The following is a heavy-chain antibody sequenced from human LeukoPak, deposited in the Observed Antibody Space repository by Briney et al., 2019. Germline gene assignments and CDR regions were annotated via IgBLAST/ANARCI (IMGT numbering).Heavy chain of an antibody. D-gene: IGHD3-3*01. CDR3: AKAKTLIYDFWSGYSNWYFDL. V-gene: IGHV3-30*02. Sequence: PGGSLRLSCAASGFTFSNYTMSWVRQAPGKGLEWVAFIRYDGSNKYYADSVKGRFTISRDNSKNTLYLQMNSLRAEDTAVYYCAKAKTLIYDFWSGYSNWYFDLWGRGTLVTVSS. J-gene: IGHJ2*01. CDR1: GFTFSNYT. CDR2: IRYDGSNK.